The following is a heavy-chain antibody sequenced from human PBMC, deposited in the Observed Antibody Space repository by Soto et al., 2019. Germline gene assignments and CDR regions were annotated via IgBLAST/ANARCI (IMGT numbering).Heavy chain of an antibody. CDR2: INHSGST. Sequence: SETLSLTCAVYGGSFSGYYWSWIRQPPGKGLEWIGEINHSGSTNYNPSLKSRVTISVDTSKNQFSLKLSSVTAADTAVYYCARDNTEDQLDYWGQGTLVTVSS. CDR1: GGSFSGYY. CDR3: ARDNTEDQLDY. V-gene: IGHV4-34*01. D-gene: IGHD2-8*02. J-gene: IGHJ4*02.